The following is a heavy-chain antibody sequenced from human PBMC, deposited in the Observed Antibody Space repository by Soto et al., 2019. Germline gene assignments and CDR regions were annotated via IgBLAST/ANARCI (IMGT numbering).Heavy chain of an antibody. CDR2: ISSSSSTI. CDR3: ARAGRFGELGVYYYYYYMDV. J-gene: IGHJ6*03. Sequence: EVQLVESGGGLVQPGGSLRLSCAASGFTFSSYIMNWVRQAPGKGLEWVSYISSSSSTIYYADSVKGRFTISRDNAKNSLYLQMNSLRAEDTAVYYCARAGRFGELGVYYYYYYMDVWGKGTTVTVSS. CDR1: GFTFSSYI. V-gene: IGHV3-48*01. D-gene: IGHD3-10*01.